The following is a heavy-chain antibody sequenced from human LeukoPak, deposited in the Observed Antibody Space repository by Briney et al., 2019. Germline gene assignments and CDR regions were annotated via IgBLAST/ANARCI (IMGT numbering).Heavy chain of an antibody. CDR2: IKREADGGTI. CDR1: GFTLNNAW. Sequence: GGSLRLSCAASGFTLNNAWMSWVRQAPGKGLEWLGRIKREADGGTIDYAAPVKGRFTISRDDSRNTLYLQMDSLKIEDTAVYYCTTDRYYDNSELQFQHWGQGTLVTVSS. J-gene: IGHJ1*01. V-gene: IGHV3-15*01. CDR3: TTDRYYDNSELQFQH. D-gene: IGHD3-22*01.